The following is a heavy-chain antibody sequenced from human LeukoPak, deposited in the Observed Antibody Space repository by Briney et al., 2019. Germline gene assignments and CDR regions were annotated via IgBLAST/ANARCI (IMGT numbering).Heavy chain of an antibody. CDR2: INQSGAT. CDR1: GFTFSSYA. J-gene: IGHJ4*02. V-gene: IGHV4-34*01. CDR3: ARYVPVKTGPTRASFDY. D-gene: IGHD1-1*01. Sequence: PGGSLRLSCAASGFTFSSYAMSWIRQPPGKGVEWIGEINQSGATNCDPSLKSRVSMSIDKSKSQFSLNLRSVTAADTAVYYCARYVPVKTGPTRASFDYWGQGALVTVSS.